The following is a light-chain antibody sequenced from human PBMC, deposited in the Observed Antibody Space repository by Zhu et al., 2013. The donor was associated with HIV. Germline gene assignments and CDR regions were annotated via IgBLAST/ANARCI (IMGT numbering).Light chain of an antibody. CDR3: QHYGHSLWT. J-gene: IGKJ1*01. CDR2: GAS. V-gene: IGKV3-20*01. Sequence: EIVLTQSPGTLSLSPGERATLSCRASQSVSSSSLAWYQQKPGQAPRLLIYGASSRATGISDRFSGSGSGTDFTLTISRLEPGDFAVYYCQHYGHSLWTFGQGPRWKSN. CDR1: QSVSSSS.